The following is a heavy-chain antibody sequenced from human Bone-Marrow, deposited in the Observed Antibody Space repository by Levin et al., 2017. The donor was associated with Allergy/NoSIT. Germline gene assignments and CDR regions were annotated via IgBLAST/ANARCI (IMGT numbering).Heavy chain of an antibody. CDR1: GFAFRSYD. D-gene: IGHD1-26*01. CDR3: GRTYGGEYFDS. J-gene: IGHJ4*02. V-gene: IGHV3-13*01. Sequence: GALRLSCVASGFAFRSYDMHWVRQPPGKGLEWVSVFGIAGDTYYADSVKGRFTISREIAKNSLYLQMNSLRAGDTAVYYCGRTYGGEYFDSWGQGTLVTVSS. CDR2: FGIAGDT.